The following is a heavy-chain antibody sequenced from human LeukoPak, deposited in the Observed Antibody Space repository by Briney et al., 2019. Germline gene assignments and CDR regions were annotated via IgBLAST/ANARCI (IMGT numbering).Heavy chain of an antibody. V-gene: IGHV3-53*01. CDR1: GFTVSTNY. CDR2: ISSGGNT. J-gene: IGHJ4*02. CDR3: GRLTS. D-gene: IGHD1-1*01. Sequence: GGSLRLSCAASGFTVSTNYMSWVRQAPGKGLEWVSVISSGGNTYYADSVKGRFTISRDNSKDTMYLQMNSLRAEDTAVYYCGRLTSWGQGTLVTVSS.